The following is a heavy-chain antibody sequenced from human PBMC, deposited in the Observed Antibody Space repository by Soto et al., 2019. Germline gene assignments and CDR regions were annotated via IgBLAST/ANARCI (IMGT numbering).Heavy chain of an antibody. CDR1: GFSLSTSGVG. CDR3: ADDHYGMDV. CDR2: IYWDDDK. J-gene: IGHJ6*02. V-gene: IGHV2-5*02. Sequence: QITLKESGPTLVKPTQTLTLTCTFSGFSLSTSGVGVGWIRQPPGKALDWLELIYWDDDKRYTPSLKSKLTITKATSKNQVVLTMTDMVPVDTATYYCADDHYGMDVWGQGTTVTVSS.